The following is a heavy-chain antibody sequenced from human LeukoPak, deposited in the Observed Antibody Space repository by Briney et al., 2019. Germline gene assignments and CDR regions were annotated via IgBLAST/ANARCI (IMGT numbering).Heavy chain of an antibody. D-gene: IGHD3-22*01. J-gene: IGHJ4*02. CDR2: ISYDGSNK. CDR3: AKGGYYDSSGYSHFDY. V-gene: IGHV3-30*18. CDR1: GFTFSSYG. Sequence: GSLRLSCAASGFTFSSYGMHWVRQAPGKGLEWVAVISYDGSNKYYADSVKGRFTISRDNSKNTLYLQMNSLRSEDTAVYYCAKGGYYDSSGYSHFDYWGQGTLVTVSS.